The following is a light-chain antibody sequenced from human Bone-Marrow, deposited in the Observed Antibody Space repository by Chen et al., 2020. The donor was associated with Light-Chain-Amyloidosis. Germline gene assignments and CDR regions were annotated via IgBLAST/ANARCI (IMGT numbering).Light chain of an antibody. CDR3: QSADSSGTYEGI. Sequence: SYELPQPPSVSVSPGPTARITCSGDDLPTKYAYWYQQKPGQAPVLVIHRDTERPSGISERFSGSSSGTTATLTISGVQAEDEADYHCQSADSSGTYEGIFGGGTKLTVL. V-gene: IGLV3-25*03. CDR1: DLPTKY. CDR2: RDT. J-gene: IGLJ2*01.